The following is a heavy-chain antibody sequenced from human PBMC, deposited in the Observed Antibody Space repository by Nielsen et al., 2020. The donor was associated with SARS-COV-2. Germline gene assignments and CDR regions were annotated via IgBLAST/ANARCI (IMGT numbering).Heavy chain of an antibody. CDR3: TRDEIFDLYGVDV. CDR1: GGSINGYY. V-gene: IGHV4-59*01. D-gene: IGHD3-3*01. CDR2: ISNSGST. Sequence: SETLSLTCTVSGGSINGYYWSWIRQPPGKGLEWIGYISNSGSTNYNPSLKSRITISLDTSKNQFSLKVRSVTAADTAVYYCTRDEIFDLYGVDVWGQGTTVIVSS. J-gene: IGHJ6*02.